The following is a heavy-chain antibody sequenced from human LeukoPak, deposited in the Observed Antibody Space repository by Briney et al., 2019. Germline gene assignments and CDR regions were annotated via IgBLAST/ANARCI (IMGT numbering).Heavy chain of an antibody. D-gene: IGHD2-21*02. J-gene: IGHJ4*02. CDR1: GFTFSSYW. CDR2: ISTDGSST. Sequence: PGGSLRLSCAASGFTFSSYWMHWVRQAPGKGLVWVSRISTDGSSTTYADSVKGRFTISRDNAKNTLYLQMNSLRPEDTAVYYCVRGIVVVTAIPGYWGQGTLVTASS. V-gene: IGHV3-74*01. CDR3: VRGIVVVTAIPGY.